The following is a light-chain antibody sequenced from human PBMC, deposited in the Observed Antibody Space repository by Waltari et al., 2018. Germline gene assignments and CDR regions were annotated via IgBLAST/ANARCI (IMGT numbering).Light chain of an antibody. Sequence: IQMTQSPSTLSASVGDRVTITCRASQSISSWLAWYQQKPGKAPKPLIYKASSLESGVPSRFSGSGSGTEFTLTISSLQPDDFATYYCQQYNSYSVTFGQGTKVEIK. V-gene: IGKV1-5*03. CDR2: KAS. CDR1: QSISSW. CDR3: QQYNSYSVT. J-gene: IGKJ1*01.